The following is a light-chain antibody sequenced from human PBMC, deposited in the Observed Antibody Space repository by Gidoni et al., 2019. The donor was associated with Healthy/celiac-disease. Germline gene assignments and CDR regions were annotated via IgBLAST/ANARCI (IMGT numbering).Light chain of an antibody. CDR3: QQSYSTPFT. J-gene: IGKJ3*01. Sequence: DIQMTQSPSSLSASVGERVTITCRASQSIRSYLNWYKQKPGKAPKLLIYAASSLQSGVPSRFSGSGSGTDFTLTISSLQPEDFATYYCQQSYSTPFTFGPGTKVDIK. CDR2: AAS. V-gene: IGKV1-39*01. CDR1: QSIRSY.